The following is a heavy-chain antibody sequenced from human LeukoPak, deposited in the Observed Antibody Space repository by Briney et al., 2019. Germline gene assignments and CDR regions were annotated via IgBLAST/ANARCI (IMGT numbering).Heavy chain of an antibody. CDR2: IYYTGST. CDR3: ASHYDILTGYEY. V-gene: IGHV4-39*01. Sequence: SETLSLTCIVSGDSINTNTYYWGWIRQLPGKGLEWIGSIYYTGSTYYNPSLKSRVTISVDTSKNQFSLKLTSVTAADTAMYYCASHYDILTGYEYWGQGTLVTVSS. D-gene: IGHD3-9*01. J-gene: IGHJ4*02. CDR1: GDSINTNTYY.